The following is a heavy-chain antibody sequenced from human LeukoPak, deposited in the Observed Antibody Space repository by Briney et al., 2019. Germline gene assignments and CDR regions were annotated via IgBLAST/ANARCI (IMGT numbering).Heavy chain of an antibody. CDR1: GYTFTGYY. CDR2: VNPNNGDT. CDR3: ARGPYCTNGVCSDNWFDP. Sequence: ASVKVSCKASGYTFTGYYMHWVRQAPGQGLEWVGLVNPNNGDTNYAQKFQGRVTMTRDTSISTAHMELSRLRSDDTAVYYCARGPYCTNGVCSDNWFDPWGQGTLVTVSS. D-gene: IGHD2-8*01. J-gene: IGHJ5*02. V-gene: IGHV1-2*02.